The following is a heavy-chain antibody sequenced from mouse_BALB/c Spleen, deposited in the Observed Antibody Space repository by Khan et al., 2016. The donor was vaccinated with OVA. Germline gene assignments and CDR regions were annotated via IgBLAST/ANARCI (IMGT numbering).Heavy chain of an antibody. CDR3: ARQPYYHYNIMDY. D-gene: IGHD2-10*01. Sequence: QVQLKQSGPGLVAPSQSLSITCTISGFSLTNYGIHWVRQPPGKGLEWLVVIWSDGSTTYNSALKSRLTISKDNSKSQVFLKMNSLQTDDTVVYFGARQPYYHYNIMDYWGQGTSVTVSS. J-gene: IGHJ4*01. CDR1: GFSLTNYG. CDR2: IWSDGST. V-gene: IGHV2-6-1*01.